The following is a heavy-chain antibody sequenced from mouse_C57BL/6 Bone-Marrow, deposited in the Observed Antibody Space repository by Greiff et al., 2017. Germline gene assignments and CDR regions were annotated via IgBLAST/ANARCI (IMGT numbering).Heavy chain of an antibody. CDR2: ISSGSSTI. Sequence: EVQGVESGGGLVKPGGSLKLSCAASGFTFSDYGMHWVRQAPEKGLEWVAYISSGSSTIYYADTVKGRFTISRDNAKNTRFLQMTSLRSEETTMYYCARLDAMDYWGQGTSVTVSS. J-gene: IGHJ4*01. CDR3: ARLDAMDY. V-gene: IGHV5-17*01. CDR1: GFTFSDYG.